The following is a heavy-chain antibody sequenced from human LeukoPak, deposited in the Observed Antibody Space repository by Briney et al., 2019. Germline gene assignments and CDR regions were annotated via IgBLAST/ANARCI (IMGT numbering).Heavy chain of an antibody. CDR2: ISSSGSTI. CDR1: GFTFSDYY. Sequence: GGSLRLSCAASGFTFSDYYMSWIRQAPGKGLEWVSYISSSGSTIYYADSAKGRFTISRDNAKNSLYLQMNSLRAEDTAVYYCARDGYSSSWYGPRRLPYGMDVWGQGTTVTVSS. CDR3: ARDGYSSSWYGPRRLPYGMDV. V-gene: IGHV3-11*01. J-gene: IGHJ6*02. D-gene: IGHD6-13*01.